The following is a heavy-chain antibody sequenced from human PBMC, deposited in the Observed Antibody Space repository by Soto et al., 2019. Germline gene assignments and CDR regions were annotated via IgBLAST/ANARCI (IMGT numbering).Heavy chain of an antibody. Sequence: QVQLVQSGAEVKKPGSSVKVSCKASGGTFSSYAISWVRQAPGQGLEWMGGVIPIFGTANYAQKFQGRVTITADESPSTADMKMSSLRSEDRAVYYCARAKPNVGAFDYWGQGTLFTVSS. CDR1: GGTFSSYA. CDR3: ARAKPNVGAFDY. D-gene: IGHD3-16*01. J-gene: IGHJ4*02. V-gene: IGHV1-69*12. CDR2: VIPIFGTA.